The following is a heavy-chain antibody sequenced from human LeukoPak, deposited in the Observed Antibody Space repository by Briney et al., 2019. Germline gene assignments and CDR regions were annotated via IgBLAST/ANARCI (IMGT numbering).Heavy chain of an antibody. Sequence: SETLSLTCAVYGGSFTGYYWSWIRQPPGKGLEWIGEINHSGSTNYNPALKSRVTVSVDTSKNQSSLKLSSVTAAYTAVYYCARGVHIVVVPSAIFEFGMDDWGQGTTVTVSS. CDR3: ARGVHIVVVPSAIFEFGMDD. CDR2: INHSGST. V-gene: IGHV4-34*01. D-gene: IGHD2-2*01. CDR1: GGSFTGYY. J-gene: IGHJ6*02.